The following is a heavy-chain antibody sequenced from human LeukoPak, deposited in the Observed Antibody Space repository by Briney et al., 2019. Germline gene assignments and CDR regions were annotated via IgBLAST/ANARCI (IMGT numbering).Heavy chain of an antibody. CDR1: GFTFSNYW. CDR2: IKQDGSEI. D-gene: IGHD2-15*01. CDR3: TRDPTVADY. J-gene: IGHJ4*02. Sequence: PGGSLRLSCAASGFTFSNYWMSWVRQAPGKGREWVADIKQDGSEIYYMDSVRGRFTISRDNAKSSLYLQMNSLRAEDTAVYYCTRDPTVADYWGQGTLVTVSS. V-gene: IGHV3-7*01.